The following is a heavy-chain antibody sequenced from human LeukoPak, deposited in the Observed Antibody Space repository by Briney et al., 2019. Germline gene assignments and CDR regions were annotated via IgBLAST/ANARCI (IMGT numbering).Heavy chain of an antibody. V-gene: IGHV4-59*01. J-gene: IGHJ6*02. CDR2: FYYGGST. D-gene: IGHD3-3*01. CDR3: ARARGITIFGVVIISGMDV. Sequence: PSETLSLTCTVSGGPLSSYYWSWVRQPPGKGLGWIGYFYYGGSTNYNPSLKSRVTISVDTSKNQFSLKLSSVTAADTAVYYCARARGITIFGVVIISGMDVWGQGTTVTVSS. CDR1: GGPLSSYY.